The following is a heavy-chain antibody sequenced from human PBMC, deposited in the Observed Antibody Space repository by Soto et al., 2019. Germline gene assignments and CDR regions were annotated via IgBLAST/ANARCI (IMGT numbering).Heavy chain of an antibody. CDR3: ARSSGSYWWEFDY. J-gene: IGHJ4*02. CDR1: GFTFSSYA. V-gene: IGHV3-23*01. D-gene: IGHD3-10*01. Sequence: GVLRLSCAASGFTFSSYAMSWVRQAPGKGLEWVSAISGSGGSAYYADSVKGRFSISRDNSKNSLYLQMHSLRAEDTAVYYCARSSGSYWWEFDYWGQGTLVTVSS. CDR2: ISGSGGSA.